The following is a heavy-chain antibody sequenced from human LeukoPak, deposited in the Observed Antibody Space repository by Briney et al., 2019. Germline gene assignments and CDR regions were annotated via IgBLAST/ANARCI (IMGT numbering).Heavy chain of an antibody. D-gene: IGHD5-24*01. J-gene: IGHJ3*02. CDR1: GGTFSSYA. Sequence: SVKVSCKASGGTFSSYAISWVRQAPGQGLERMGRIIPIFGTANYAQKFQGRVTITTDESTSTAYMELSSLRSEDTAVYYCARPITVDAFDIWGQGTMVTVSS. V-gene: IGHV1-69*05. CDR2: IIPIFGTA. CDR3: ARPITVDAFDI.